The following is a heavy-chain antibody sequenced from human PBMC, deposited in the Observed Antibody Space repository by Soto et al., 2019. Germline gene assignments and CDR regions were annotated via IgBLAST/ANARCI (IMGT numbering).Heavy chain of an antibody. CDR3: ARGFPSMTYYGEYYFDY. D-gene: IGHD3-10*01. Sequence: HPGGSLRLSCEAFGFTVSTNYMSWVRQTPGKGLEWVSVFYSGGSTFYADSVKGRFTISRDNSRNTLYLQMRSLRAEDTAEYYCARGFPSMTYYGEYYFDYWGQGTLVTVSS. CDR1: GFTVSTNY. J-gene: IGHJ4*02. V-gene: IGHV3-53*01. CDR2: FYSGGST.